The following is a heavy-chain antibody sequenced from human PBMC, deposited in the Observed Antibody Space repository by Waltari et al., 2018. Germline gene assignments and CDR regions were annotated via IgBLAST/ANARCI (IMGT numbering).Heavy chain of an antibody. V-gene: IGHV3-48*04. Sequence: EVQLVESGGGLVQPGGSLRLSCAASGFTFSSYSINWVRQAPGKGLEWVSYISSSSMTIYYADSVKGRFTIARDNAKNSLYLQMNSLRAEDTAVYYCAREPAGGRGLYFDLWGRGTLVTVSS. J-gene: IGHJ2*01. CDR2: ISSSSMTI. CDR1: GFTFSSYS. D-gene: IGHD3-16*01. CDR3: AREPAGGRGLYFDL.